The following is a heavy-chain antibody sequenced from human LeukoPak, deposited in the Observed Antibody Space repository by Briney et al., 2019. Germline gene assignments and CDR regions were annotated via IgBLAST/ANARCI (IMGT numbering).Heavy chain of an antibody. Sequence: GGSLRLSCAASGFTFSNYAMSWVRQAPGKGLEWVSAISDTGDIPYYADSVKGRFSTSRDNSQNTLFLQMNSLRVEDTAVYYCAKAPSRGYCSTTSCFYDYWGQGTLVTVSS. V-gene: IGHV3-23*01. CDR1: GFTFSNYA. CDR3: AKAPSRGYCSTTSCFYDY. D-gene: IGHD2-2*01. CDR2: ISDTGDIP. J-gene: IGHJ4*02.